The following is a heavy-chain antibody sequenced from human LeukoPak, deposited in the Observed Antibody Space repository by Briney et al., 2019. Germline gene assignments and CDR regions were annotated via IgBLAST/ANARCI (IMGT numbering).Heavy chain of an antibody. J-gene: IGHJ4*02. CDR1: GGSISTYY. D-gene: IGHD6-19*01. CDR3: ARHRYSSAWSVVDY. CDR2: IYYSGST. V-gene: IGHV4-59*08. Sequence: SETLSLTCTVSGGSISTYYWSWIRQPPGKGLEWIGNIYYSGSTNYNPSLKSRVTVSVDTSKNQFSLKLTAVTAADTAVYYCARHRYSSAWSVVDYWGQGTLVTVSS.